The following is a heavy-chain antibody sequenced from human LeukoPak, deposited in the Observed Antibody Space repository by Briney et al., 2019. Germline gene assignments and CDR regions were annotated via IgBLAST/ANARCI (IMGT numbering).Heavy chain of an antibody. CDR2: ISSGAKTI. J-gene: IGHJ2*01. Sequence: NPGGSLRLSCVASGFTFSDYYMNWIRQAPGKGLEWVSYISSGAKTIYSADSVQGRFTISRDNASNSLYLQMNSLRVEDTAVYYCARGGGGYCPLVSHFDLWGRGILVTVSS. D-gene: IGHD2-21*02. CDR1: GFTFSDYY. V-gene: IGHV3-11*04. CDR3: ARGGGGYCPLVSHFDL.